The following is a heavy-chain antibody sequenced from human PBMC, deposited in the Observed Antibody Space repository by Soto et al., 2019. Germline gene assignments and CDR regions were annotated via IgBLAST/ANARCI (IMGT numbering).Heavy chain of an antibody. CDR1: GFTFSSYW. D-gene: IGHD2-15*01. CDR3: ARGDPPHIVVVVAVPEGFDY. V-gene: IGHV3-7*01. CDR2: IKQDGSEK. Sequence: EVQLVESGGGLVQPGGSLRLSCAASGFTFSSYWMSWVRQAPGKGLEWVANIKQDGSEKYYVDSVKGRFTISRDNAKNSLYLQMNSLRAEDTAVYYCARGDPPHIVVVVAVPEGFDYWGQGTLVTVSS. J-gene: IGHJ4*02.